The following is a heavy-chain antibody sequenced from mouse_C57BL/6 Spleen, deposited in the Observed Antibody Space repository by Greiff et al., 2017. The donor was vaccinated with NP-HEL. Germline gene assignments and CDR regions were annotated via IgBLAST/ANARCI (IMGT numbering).Heavy chain of an antibody. J-gene: IGHJ2*01. Sequence: QVQLQQPGAELVKPGASVKLSCKASGYTFTSYWMHWVKQRPGQGLEWIGMIHPNSGSTNYNEKFKSKATLTVDKSSSTAYMQLSSLTSEDSAVYYCARVGSQRYFDYWGQCTTLTVSS. CDR1: GYTFTSYW. V-gene: IGHV1-64*01. CDR3: ARVGSQRYFDY. CDR2: IHPNSGST.